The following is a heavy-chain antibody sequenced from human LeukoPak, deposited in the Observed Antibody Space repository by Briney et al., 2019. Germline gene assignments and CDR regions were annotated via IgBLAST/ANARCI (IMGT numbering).Heavy chain of an antibody. J-gene: IGHJ4*02. Sequence: GGSLRLSCAASGFTFSDYYMSWIRQAPGKGLEWVSFISSSGSTIYYSDSVKGRFTISRDNAKNSLYLQMNSLRAEGTAVYYCARDPNGSGYYRPYYFDYWGQGTLVTVSS. CDR2: ISSSGSTI. CDR1: GFTFSDYY. V-gene: IGHV3-11*01. D-gene: IGHD3-22*01. CDR3: ARDPNGSGYYRPYYFDY.